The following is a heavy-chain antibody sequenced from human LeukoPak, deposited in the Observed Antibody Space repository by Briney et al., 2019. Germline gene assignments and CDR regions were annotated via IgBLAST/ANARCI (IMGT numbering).Heavy chain of an antibody. D-gene: IGHD6-19*01. V-gene: IGHV3-74*01. J-gene: IGHJ4*02. CDR2: INSDGSST. Sequence: GGSLRLSCAASGFTFSSYWMHWVRQAPGKGLVWVSRINSDGSSTSYADSVKGRFTISRDNAKNTLYLQMNSLRDEDTAVYYCARGEAVYAVAEYYFDYWGQGTLVTVSS. CDR1: GFTFSSYW. CDR3: ARGEAVYAVAEYYFDY.